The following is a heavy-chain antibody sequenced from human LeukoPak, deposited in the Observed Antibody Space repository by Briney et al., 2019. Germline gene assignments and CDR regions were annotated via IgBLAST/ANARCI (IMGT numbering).Heavy chain of an antibody. J-gene: IGHJ6*02. CDR3: ANSVAGNPNSYYYYGMDV. CDR1: GGSISSYY. CDR2: ISGSGGST. D-gene: IGHD6-19*01. V-gene: IGHV3-23*01. Sequence: ETLSLTCTVSGGSISSYYWSWVRQAPGKGLEWVSAISGSGGSTYYADSVKGRFTISRDNSKNTLYLQMNSLRTEDTAVYYCANSVAGNPNSYYYYGMDVWGQGTTVTVSS.